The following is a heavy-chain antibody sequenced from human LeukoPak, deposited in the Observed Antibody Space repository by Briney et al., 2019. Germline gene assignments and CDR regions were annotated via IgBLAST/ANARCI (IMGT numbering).Heavy chain of an antibody. CDR2: ISSNGGST. CDR1: GFTFSSYA. CDR3: ARGNRGNYYYGMDV. Sequence: GGSLRLSCAASGFTFSSYAMRWVRQAPGKGLEYVSAISSNGGSTYYADSVKGRFTISRDNSKNTLYLQMGSLRAEDMAVYYCARGNRGNYYYGMDVWGQGTTVTVSS. J-gene: IGHJ6*02. V-gene: IGHV3-64*02.